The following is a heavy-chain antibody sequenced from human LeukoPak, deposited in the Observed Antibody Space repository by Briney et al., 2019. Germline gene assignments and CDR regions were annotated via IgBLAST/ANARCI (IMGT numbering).Heavy chain of an antibody. Sequence: SETLSLTCAVYGGSFSGYYWSWIRQPPGKGLEWIGEINHSGSTNYNPSLKSRVTISVDTSKNQFSLKLSSVTAADTAVYYCVRLLAGIIHRATYYFDYWGQGTLVTVSS. CDR2: INHSGST. J-gene: IGHJ4*02. D-gene: IGHD6-19*01. CDR1: GGSFSGYY. V-gene: IGHV4-34*01. CDR3: VRLLAGIIHRATYYFDY.